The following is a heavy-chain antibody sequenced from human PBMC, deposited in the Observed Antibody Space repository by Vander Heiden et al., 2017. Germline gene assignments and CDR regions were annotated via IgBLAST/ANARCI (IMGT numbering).Heavy chain of an antibody. D-gene: IGHD1-7*01. J-gene: IGHJ6*02. CDR1: GYTVTSYG. CDR3: AGGITGTPRYYYYGMDV. V-gene: IGHV1-18*01. Sequence: QVQLVQSGAEVKKPGASVKVSCKASGYTVTSYGISWVRQAPGQGLEWMGWISAYNGNTNYAQKLQGRVTMTTDTSTSTAYMELRSLRSDDTAVYYCAGGITGTPRYYYYGMDVWGQGTTVTVSS. CDR2: ISAYNGNT.